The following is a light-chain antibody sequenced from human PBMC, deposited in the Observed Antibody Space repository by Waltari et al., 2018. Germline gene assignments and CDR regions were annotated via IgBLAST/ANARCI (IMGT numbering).Light chain of an antibody. CDR1: QSVLYNSNKQNY. CDR2: WAT. V-gene: IGKV4-1*01. J-gene: IGKJ3*01. Sequence: DIVMTQSPVWLAVSLGERATINCKSSQSVLYNSNKQNYLTWYQQKPRQPPKLLIYWATTRESGVPDRFSGSGSGTDFTLTISSLQAEDVAVYYCQQYSSPPFTFGPGTKVDI. CDR3: QQYSSPPFT.